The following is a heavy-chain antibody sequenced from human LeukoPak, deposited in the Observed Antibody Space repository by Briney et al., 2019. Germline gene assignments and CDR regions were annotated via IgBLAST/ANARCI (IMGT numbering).Heavy chain of an antibody. V-gene: IGHV3-48*03. CDR3: AAYYYDGSPKAV. CDR1: GFAFSTYE. D-gene: IGHD3-22*01. Sequence: GGSLRLSCAASGFAFSTYEMNWVRQAPGKDLEWVSYISNSGSDTYYADSVKGRFTISRDNAKNSLYLQMNSLRAEDTAVYYCAAYYYDGSPKAVWGQGTMVTVSS. CDR2: ISNSGSDT. J-gene: IGHJ3*01.